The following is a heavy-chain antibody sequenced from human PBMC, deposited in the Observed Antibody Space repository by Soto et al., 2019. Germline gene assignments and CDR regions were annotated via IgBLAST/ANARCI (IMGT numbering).Heavy chain of an antibody. V-gene: IGHV3-74*01. J-gene: IGHJ5*02. CDR3: ARDLRITGTEFDP. D-gene: IGHD1-20*01. CDR1: GFTFVSYW. Sequence: PGGSLRLSCAASGFTFVSYWIHFFRQSPCKWLVWVSRINSDGSSTSYADSVKGRFTISRDNAKNTLYLQMNSLRAEDTAVYYCARDLRITGTEFDPWGQGTLVTVSS. CDR2: INSDGSST.